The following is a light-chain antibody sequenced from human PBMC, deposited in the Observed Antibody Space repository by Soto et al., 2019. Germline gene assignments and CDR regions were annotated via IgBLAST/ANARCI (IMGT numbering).Light chain of an antibody. V-gene: IGKV1-5*03. CDR1: QSISYW. Sequence: DIQMTQSPSTLSAFVGDRVTITCRASQSISYWLAWYQQKPGKAPKLLIYKASSLESGVPSRFSGSGSGTEFTLTISSLQPDDFASYYCQQYSTYSRTFGQGTKVEIK. CDR2: KAS. CDR3: QQYSTYSRT. J-gene: IGKJ1*01.